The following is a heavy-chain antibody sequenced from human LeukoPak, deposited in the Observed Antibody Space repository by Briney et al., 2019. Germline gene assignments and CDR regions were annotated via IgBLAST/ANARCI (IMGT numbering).Heavy chain of an antibody. V-gene: IGHV4-59*08. CDR2: VYYSGVT. CDR1: GGSTGSDY. J-gene: IGHJ4*02. CDR3: ARLSLHCSGGSCYRGAFDS. D-gene: IGHD2-15*01. Sequence: PSETLSLTCTVSGGSTGSDYWSWIRQPPGKGLEWIAYVYYSGVTSYNPSLKSRVAISIDTSKNQFSLNLSSVTAADTAVYYCARLSLHCSGGSCYRGAFDSWGQGTLVTVSS.